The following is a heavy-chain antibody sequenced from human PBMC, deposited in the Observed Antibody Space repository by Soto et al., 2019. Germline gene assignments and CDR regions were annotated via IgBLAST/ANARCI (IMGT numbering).Heavy chain of an antibody. J-gene: IGHJ5*02. Sequence: EVQLVESGGGLVQPGGSLRLSCAASGFTFSWYWMHWVRQAPGKGLVWVSGINSDGSTTTYADSVKGRFTISRDNAKNTLYLQMNGRRAEDTAVYYCVRVPSGQRETWSAPWGEGPRVTVSS. CDR1: GFTFSWYW. D-gene: IGHD6-25*01. V-gene: IGHV3-74*01. CDR2: INSDGSTT. CDR3: VRVPSGQRETWSAP.